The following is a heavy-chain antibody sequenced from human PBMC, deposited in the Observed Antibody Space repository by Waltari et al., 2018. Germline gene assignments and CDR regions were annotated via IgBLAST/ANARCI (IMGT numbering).Heavy chain of an antibody. CDR3: ATGIVGATEYFQH. Sequence: EVQLLESGGGLVQPGGSLRLSCSASGFTFSTYSLSWFRPAPGKGLEWVSAISGSGGSTYYADSVKGRFTISRDNSKNTLYLQMNSLRAEDTAVYYCATGIVGATEYFQHWGQGTLVTVSS. CDR1: GFTFSTYS. CDR2: ISGSGGST. V-gene: IGHV3-23*01. D-gene: IGHD1-26*01. J-gene: IGHJ1*01.